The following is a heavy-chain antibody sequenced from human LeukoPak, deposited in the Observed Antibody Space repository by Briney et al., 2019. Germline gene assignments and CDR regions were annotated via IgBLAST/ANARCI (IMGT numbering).Heavy chain of an antibody. CDR1: GYTFTSYG. CDR2: INTNTGNP. J-gene: IGHJ4*02. V-gene: IGHV7-4-1*02. CDR3: ARGAGGGRYYDSSGYYY. Sequence: GASVKVSCKASGYTFTSYGISWVRQAPGQGLEWMGWINTNTGNPTYAQGFTGRFVFSLDTSVSTAYLQISSLKAEDTAVYYCARGAGGGRYYDSSGYYYWGQGTLVTVSS. D-gene: IGHD3-22*01.